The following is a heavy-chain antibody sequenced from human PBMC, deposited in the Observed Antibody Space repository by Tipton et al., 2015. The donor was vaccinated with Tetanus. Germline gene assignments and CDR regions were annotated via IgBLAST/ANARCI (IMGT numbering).Heavy chain of an antibody. CDR2: IWYDGSNK. D-gene: IGHD3-10*01. CDR3: ARGGPVRYFDL. J-gene: IGHJ2*01. Sequence: SLRLSCAASGFTFSSYGMHWVRQAPGKGLEWVAVIWYDGSNKYYADSVKGRFTISRDNSKNTLYLQMNSLRAEDTAVYYCARGGPVRYFDLWGRGTLVTVSS. V-gene: IGHV3-33*01. CDR1: GFTFSSYG.